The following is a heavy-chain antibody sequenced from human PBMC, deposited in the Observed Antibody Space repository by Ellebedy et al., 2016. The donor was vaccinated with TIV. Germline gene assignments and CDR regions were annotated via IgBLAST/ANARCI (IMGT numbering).Heavy chain of an antibody. D-gene: IGHD6-19*01. J-gene: IGHJ4*02. V-gene: IGHV3-11*01. CDR2: ISTRGTTK. CDR1: GFTFSDYY. CDR3: AREAYSSGWRTDY. Sequence: GGSLRLSCAASGFTFSDYYLSWIRQAPGKGLEWVSYISTRGTTKYYTDSVKGRFTISRDNAKNSLYLQMNRLRAEDTAVYFCAREAYSSGWRTDYWGQGTLVTVSS.